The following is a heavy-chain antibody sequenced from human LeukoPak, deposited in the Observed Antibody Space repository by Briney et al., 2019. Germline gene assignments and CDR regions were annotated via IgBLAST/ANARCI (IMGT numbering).Heavy chain of an antibody. CDR2: TSYDGSTE. V-gene: IGHV3-30*18. J-gene: IGHJ4*02. CDR3: AKDQYSRDYFDLDY. Sequence: PGGSLRLSCAASGFTFGSYAMHWVRQAPGKGLEWVAYTSYDGSTEYYADSVKGRFTIYRDNSKDTLYPQMNSLRAEDTAVYFCAKDQYSRDYFDLDYWGQGTLVTVSP. D-gene: IGHD4-17*01. CDR1: GFTFGSYA.